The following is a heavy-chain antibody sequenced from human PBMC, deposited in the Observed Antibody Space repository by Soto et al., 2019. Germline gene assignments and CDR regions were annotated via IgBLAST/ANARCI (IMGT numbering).Heavy chain of an antibody. V-gene: IGHV1-2*04. CDR2: INPNSGGT. D-gene: IGHD6-13*01. CDR1: GYTFTGYY. CDR3: ASSIAAADMYYGRDV. J-gene: IGHJ6*02. Sequence: QVQLVQSGAEVKKPGASVKVSCKASGYTFTGYYMHWVRQAPGQGLEWMGWINPNSGGTNYAQKFQGWVTMTRDTSISTAYMELSRLRSDDTAVYYCASSIAAADMYYGRDVWGQGTTVTVSS.